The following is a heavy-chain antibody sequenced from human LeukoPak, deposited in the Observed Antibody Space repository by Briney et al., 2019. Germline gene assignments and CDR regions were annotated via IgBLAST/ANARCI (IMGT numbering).Heavy chain of an antibody. J-gene: IGHJ6*03. CDR1: GFTFTGSA. V-gene: IGHV3-73*01. Sequence: GGSLRLSCRASGFTFTGSALHWVPRASGKGLEWVGRITIIADSSATAYAASVKGIFTISRDDSETTAYVQMNSLTTEDSAVYYCTNTPRYYYYYMDDWGKGTTVTVSS. CDR3: TNTPRYYYYYMDD. D-gene: IGHD2-2*02. CDR2: ITIIADSSAT.